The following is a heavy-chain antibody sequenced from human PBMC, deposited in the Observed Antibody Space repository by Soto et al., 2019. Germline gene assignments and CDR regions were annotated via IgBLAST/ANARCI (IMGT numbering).Heavy chain of an antibody. Sequence: QVQLVQSGAEVKKPGSSVKVSCKASGGTFSSYAISWVRQAPGQGLEWMGGIIPIFGTANYAQKLQGRVTIPPDESTSTGYMALSSLRAEDTAVYYCARVGGRGYPDGYYYYGMDVWGQGTTVTVSS. CDR3: ARVGGRGYPDGYYYYGMDV. CDR1: GGTFSSYA. CDR2: IIPIFGTA. V-gene: IGHV1-69*01. D-gene: IGHD3-22*01. J-gene: IGHJ6*02.